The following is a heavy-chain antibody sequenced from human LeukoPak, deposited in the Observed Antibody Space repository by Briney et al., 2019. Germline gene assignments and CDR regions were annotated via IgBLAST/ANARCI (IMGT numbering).Heavy chain of an antibody. D-gene: IGHD3-10*01. V-gene: IGHV3-30*18. CDR2: ISYDGSNK. CDR1: GFTFSSYG. CDR3: AKERAAGFDGSGRNSGFDP. Sequence: GGSLRLSCAASGFTFSSYGMHWVRQAPGKGLEWVAVISYDGSNKYYADSVKGRFTISRDNSKNTLYLRMNSLRAEDTAVYYCAKERAAGFDGSGRNSGFDPWGQGTLVTVSS. J-gene: IGHJ5*02.